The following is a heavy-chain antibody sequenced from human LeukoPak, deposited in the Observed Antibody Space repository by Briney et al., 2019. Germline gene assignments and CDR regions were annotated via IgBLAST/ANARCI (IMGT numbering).Heavy chain of an antibody. V-gene: IGHV4-39*07. CDR1: GGSISSSSYY. D-gene: IGHD6-13*01. Sequence: SETLSLTCTVSGGSISSSSYYWDWIRQPPGKGLEWIGSIYYSGSTYYNPSLKSRVTISVDTSKNQFSLKLSSVTAADTAVYYCARVGDSSSWFSWFDPWGQGTLVTVSS. CDR3: ARVGDSSSWFSWFDP. J-gene: IGHJ5*02. CDR2: IYYSGST.